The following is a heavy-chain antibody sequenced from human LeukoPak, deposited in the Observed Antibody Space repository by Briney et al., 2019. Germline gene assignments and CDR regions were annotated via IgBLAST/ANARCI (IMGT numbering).Heavy chain of an antibody. Sequence: SETLSLTCTVSGGSISSYYWGWIRQPPGKGLEWIGSIYYSGSTYYNPSLKSRVTISVDTSKNQFSLKLSSVTAADTAVYYCARLPLIERPRLWSGYFLYYYYMDVWGKGTTVTVSS. V-gene: IGHV4-39*01. CDR1: GGSISSYY. CDR3: ARLPLIERPRLWSGYFLYYYYMDV. D-gene: IGHD3-3*01. J-gene: IGHJ6*03. CDR2: IYYSGST.